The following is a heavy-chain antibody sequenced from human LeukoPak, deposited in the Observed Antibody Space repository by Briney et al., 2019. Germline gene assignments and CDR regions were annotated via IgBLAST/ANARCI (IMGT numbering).Heavy chain of an antibody. CDR1: GYTFGNYD. V-gene: IGHV1-8*01. J-gene: IGHJ4*02. D-gene: IGHD1-1*01. Sequence: ASVKVSCKASGYTFGNYDINWVRQATGQGLGWMGWMNPNSGNKGYAQKFQGRVTMTSDTSISTAYMELSSLSSEGTAIYYCASELRHQDYWGQGTLVTVSS. CDR2: MNPNSGNK. CDR3: ASELRHQDY.